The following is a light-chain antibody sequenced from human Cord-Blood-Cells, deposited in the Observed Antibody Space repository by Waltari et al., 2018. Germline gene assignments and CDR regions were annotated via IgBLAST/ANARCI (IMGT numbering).Light chain of an antibody. CDR1: QRISSW. V-gene: IGKV1-5*01. Sequence: DIQMTQSPSTLSASVGDRVTITCRASQRISSWLAWYQQKPGNAPKLLIYDASSLESGVPSRFSGSGSGTGFTLTISSLQPDDFAAYCCQQYNSYSPTFGQGPKVAIK. CDR2: DAS. CDR3: QQYNSYSPT. J-gene: IGKJ1*01.